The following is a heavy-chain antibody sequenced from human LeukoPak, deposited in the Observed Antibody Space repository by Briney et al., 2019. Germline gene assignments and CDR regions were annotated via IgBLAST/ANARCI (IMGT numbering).Heavy chain of an antibody. Sequence: SETLSLTCSVSGYSISSGYHWGWIRQPPGKGLEWIGSIYHSGRTFYNPSLKSRVTISVDTSKNQFSLKLSSVTAADTAIYYCARAYSSSWYLNWSDPWGQGTLVTVSS. J-gene: IGHJ5*02. D-gene: IGHD6-13*01. V-gene: IGHV4-38-2*02. CDR2: IYHSGRT. CDR1: GYSISSGYH. CDR3: ARAYSSSWYLNWSDP.